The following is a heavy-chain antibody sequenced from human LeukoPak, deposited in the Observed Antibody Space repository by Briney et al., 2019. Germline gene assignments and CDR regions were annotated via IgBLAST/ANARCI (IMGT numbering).Heavy chain of an antibody. V-gene: IGHV3-21*01. J-gene: IGHJ3*02. D-gene: IGHD4-17*01. CDR3: ARDRIIYGDYGDAFDI. Sequence: GGSLRLSRAASGFTFSSYSMNWVRQAPGKGLEWVSSISSSSSYIYYADSVKGRFSISRDNAKNSLYLQMNSLRAEDTAVYYCARDRIIYGDYGDAFDIWGQGTMVTVSS. CDR1: GFTFSSYS. CDR2: ISSSSSYI.